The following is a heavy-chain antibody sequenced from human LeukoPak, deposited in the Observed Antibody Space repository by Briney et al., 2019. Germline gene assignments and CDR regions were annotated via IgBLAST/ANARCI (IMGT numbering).Heavy chain of an antibody. CDR2: IYPGDSDT. D-gene: IGHD5-18*01. J-gene: IGHJ4*02. Sequence: PGESLKISCKGSGYSFTSYWIGWVRQMPGKGLEWMGIIYPGDSDTRYSPSFQGQVTISADKSISTAYLQWSSLKASDTAMYYCARQEYSYGFVVMRYVSFDYWGQGTLVTVSS. V-gene: IGHV5-51*01. CDR1: GYSFTSYW. CDR3: ARQEYSYGFVVMRYVSFDY.